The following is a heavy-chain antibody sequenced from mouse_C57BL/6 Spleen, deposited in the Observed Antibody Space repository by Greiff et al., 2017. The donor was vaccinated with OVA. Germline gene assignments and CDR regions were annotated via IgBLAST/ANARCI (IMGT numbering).Heavy chain of an antibody. V-gene: IGHV1-52*01. CDR1: GYTFTSYW. CDR2: IDPSDSET. J-gene: IGHJ2*01. Sequence: VKLQQPGAELVRPGSSVKLSCKASGYTFTSYWMHWVKQRPIQGLEWIGNIDPSDSETHYNQKFKDKATLTVDKSSSTAYMQLSSLTSEDSAVYYCARSNYGSSGFDYWGQGTTLTVSS. CDR3: ARSNYGSSGFDY. D-gene: IGHD1-1*01.